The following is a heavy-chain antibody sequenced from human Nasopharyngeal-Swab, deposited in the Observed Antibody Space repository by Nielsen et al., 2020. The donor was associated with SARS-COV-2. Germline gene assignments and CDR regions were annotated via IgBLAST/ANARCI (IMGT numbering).Heavy chain of an antibody. CDR2: INQDGREK. Sequence: GESLKISCAASGFTFSSYWMSWVRQAPGKGLEWVANINQDGREKYYVDSVKGRFTISRDNAKNTLYLQMNSLRAEDTAVYYCAKGTGATYRAIDYWGQGTLVTASS. D-gene: IGHD1-26*01. CDR1: GFTFSSYW. CDR3: AKGTGATYRAIDY. V-gene: IGHV3-7*05. J-gene: IGHJ4*02.